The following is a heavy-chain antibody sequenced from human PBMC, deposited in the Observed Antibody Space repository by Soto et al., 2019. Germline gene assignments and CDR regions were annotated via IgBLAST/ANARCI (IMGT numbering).Heavy chain of an antibody. V-gene: IGHV4-59*08. CDR2: IYYSGST. CDR1: GGSISSYY. CDR3: ARHGRGSGSYYSRAYYYYYMDV. Sequence: SETLSLTCTVSGGSISSYYWSWIRQPPGKGLEWIGYIYYSGSTNYNPSLKSRVTISVDTSKNQFSLKLSSVTAADTAVYYCARHGRGSGSYYSRAYYYYYMDVWGKGTTVTVSS. J-gene: IGHJ6*03. D-gene: IGHD3-10*01.